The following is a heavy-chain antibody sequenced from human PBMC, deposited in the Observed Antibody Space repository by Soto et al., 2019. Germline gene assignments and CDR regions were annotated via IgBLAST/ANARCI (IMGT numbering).Heavy chain of an antibody. D-gene: IGHD3-10*01. J-gene: IGHJ4*02. Sequence: GESLKISCKTSGYSFTTYWIGWVRQMPGKGLEWMGMIYPGDSDTRYSPSFQGQVTISADKSITTAYLQRNSLKGADPAMYYCARHWFGSEMASMGLAYWGQGTLVTVSS. CDR3: ARHWFGSEMASMGLAY. CDR1: GYSFTTYW. V-gene: IGHV5-51*01. CDR2: IYPGDSDT.